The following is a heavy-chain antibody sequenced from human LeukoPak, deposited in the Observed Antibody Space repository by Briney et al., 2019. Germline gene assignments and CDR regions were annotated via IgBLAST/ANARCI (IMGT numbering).Heavy chain of an antibody. D-gene: IGHD3-16*01. CDR1: GGSISDYY. Sequence: PSETLSLTCTVSGGSISDYYLSWLRQPPGKGLEWIGYIYNTGRTHYNPSLKSRITISVDTSKNQFSLKLSSVTAADTAVYYCARHILHLGESHWGQGILVTVSS. CDR3: ARHILHLGESH. V-gene: IGHV4-59*08. CDR2: IYNTGRT. J-gene: IGHJ4*02.